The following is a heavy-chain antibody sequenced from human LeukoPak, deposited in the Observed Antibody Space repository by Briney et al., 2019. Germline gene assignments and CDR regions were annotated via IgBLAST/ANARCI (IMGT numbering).Heavy chain of an antibody. CDR1: GYTFTSYA. CDR3: ARGMEVRDDFWSGPYYYMDV. CDR2: INAGNGNT. D-gene: IGHD3-3*01. V-gene: IGHV1-3*03. Sequence: GASVKVSCKASGYTFTSYAMHWVRQAPGQRLEWMGWINAGNGNTKYSQEFQGRVTITRDTSASTAYMELSSLRSEDMAVYYCARGMEVRDDFWSGPYYYMDVWGKGTTVTVSS. J-gene: IGHJ6*03.